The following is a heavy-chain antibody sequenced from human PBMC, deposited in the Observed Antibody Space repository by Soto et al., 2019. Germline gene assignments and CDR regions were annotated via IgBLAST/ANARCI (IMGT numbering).Heavy chain of an antibody. Sequence: PGGSLRLSCTASGFPFSSYGMRWVRQAPGKGLEWVAVISYDGSNKYYADSVKGRFTISRDNSKNTLYLQMNSLRAEDTAVYYCAKDLLGPGRAYGMDVWGQGTTVTVS. CDR2: ISYDGSNK. CDR1: GFPFSSYG. D-gene: IGHD7-27*01. J-gene: IGHJ6*02. CDR3: AKDLLGPGRAYGMDV. V-gene: IGHV3-30*18.